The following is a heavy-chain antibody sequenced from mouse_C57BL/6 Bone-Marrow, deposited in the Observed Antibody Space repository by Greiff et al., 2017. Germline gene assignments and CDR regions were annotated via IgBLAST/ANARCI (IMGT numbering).Heavy chain of an antibody. CDR2: INPSSGYT. CDR1: GYTFTSYT. CDR3: ARGYYDFFDY. D-gene: IGHD2-4*01. V-gene: IGHV1-4*01. J-gene: IGHJ2*01. Sequence: VQLQESGAELARPGASVKMSCKASGYTFTSYTMHWVKQRPGQGLEWIGYINPSSGYTKYNQKFKDKATLTADKSSSTAYMQLSSLTSEDSAVYYCARGYYDFFDYWGQGTTLTVSS.